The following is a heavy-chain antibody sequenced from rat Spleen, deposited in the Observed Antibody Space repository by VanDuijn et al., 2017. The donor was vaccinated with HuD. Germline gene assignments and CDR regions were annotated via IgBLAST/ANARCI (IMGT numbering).Heavy chain of an antibody. V-gene: IGHV5-31*01. CDR2: ITNTGGST. CDR1: GFTFNNYW. J-gene: IGHJ4*01. D-gene: IGHD1-8*01. Sequence: EVQLVESGGGLVQPGRSLKLSCVGSGFTFNNYWMTWIRQAPGKGLEWVASITNTGGSTYYPDSVKGRFTISRDNAKSTLYLQMNSLRSEDTATYYCARPHSSHYVMDAWGQGASVTVSS. CDR3: ARPHSSHYVMDA.